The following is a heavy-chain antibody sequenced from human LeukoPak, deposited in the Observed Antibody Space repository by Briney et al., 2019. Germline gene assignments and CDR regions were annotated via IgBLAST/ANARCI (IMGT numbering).Heavy chain of an antibody. D-gene: IGHD6-19*01. V-gene: IGHV4-31*03. Sequence: PSETLSLTCTVSGGSISSGGYYWSWIRQHPGKGLEWIGYIYYSGSTYYNPSLKSRVTISVDTSKNQFSLKLSSVTAADTAVYYCAKANGWYGRGYFDLWGRGTLVSVSS. CDR2: IYYSGST. CDR1: GGSISSGGYY. CDR3: AKANGWYGRGYFDL. J-gene: IGHJ2*01.